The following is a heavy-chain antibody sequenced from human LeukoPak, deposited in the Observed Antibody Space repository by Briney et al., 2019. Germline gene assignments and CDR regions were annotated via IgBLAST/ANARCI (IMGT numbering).Heavy chain of an antibody. Sequence: ASVKVSCKASGYTFTSYYMLWVRQAPGQGLEWMGIINPSGGSTSYAQKFQGRVTMTRDTSTSTVYMELSSLRSEDTAVYYCARDYCSGGSCYSGFDPWGQGTLVTVSS. V-gene: IGHV1-46*01. CDR2: INPSGGST. D-gene: IGHD2-15*01. J-gene: IGHJ5*02. CDR1: GYTFTSYY. CDR3: ARDYCSGGSCYSGFDP.